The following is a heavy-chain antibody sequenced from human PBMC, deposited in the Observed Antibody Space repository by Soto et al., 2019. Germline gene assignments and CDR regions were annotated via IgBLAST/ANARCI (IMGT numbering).Heavy chain of an antibody. V-gene: IGHV1-18*01. Sequence: QVQLVQSGAEVRKPGDSLKVSCKASGHTFITSGVSWGRQAPGQGLEWMGWINNRNGKTNYAQKLQGRVTMTTDTSTTTVYMELRSLRSDDTAVYYGARDGNQWDHRYVDSWGQGTLVTVSS. CDR1: GHTFITSG. D-gene: IGHD1-26*01. CDR3: ARDGNQWDHRYVDS. J-gene: IGHJ4*02. CDR2: INNRNGKT.